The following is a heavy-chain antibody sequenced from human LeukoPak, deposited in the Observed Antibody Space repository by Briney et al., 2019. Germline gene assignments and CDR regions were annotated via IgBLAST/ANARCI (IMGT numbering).Heavy chain of an antibody. Sequence: GGSLRLSCAASGFTFSSYSMNWVRQAPGKGLEWVSSISSSSSYIYYADSVKGRFTISRDNAKNSLYLQMNSLRAEDTAVYYCARVGRVFGAFDIWGQGTMVTVSS. CDR1: GFTFSSYS. D-gene: IGHD3-10*01. CDR3: ARVGRVFGAFDI. CDR2: ISSSSSYI. J-gene: IGHJ3*02. V-gene: IGHV3-21*01.